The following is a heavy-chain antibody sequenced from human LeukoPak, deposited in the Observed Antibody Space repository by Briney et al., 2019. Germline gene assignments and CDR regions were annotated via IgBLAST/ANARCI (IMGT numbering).Heavy chain of an antibody. Sequence: SETLSLTCTVSGVSISSSNSYWGWIRQPPGKGLEWIGSIYYSGNTYYNASLKSQVSISIDTSKNQFSLKLSSVTAADTAVYYCARAIAAAGMDYWGQGTLVTVSS. CDR1: GVSISSSNSY. J-gene: IGHJ4*02. D-gene: IGHD6-13*01. CDR2: IYYSGNT. CDR3: ARAIAAAGMDY. V-gene: IGHV4-39*07.